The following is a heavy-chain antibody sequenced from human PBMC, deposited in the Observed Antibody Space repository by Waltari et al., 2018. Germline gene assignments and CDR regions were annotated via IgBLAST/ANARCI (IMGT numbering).Heavy chain of an antibody. CDR2: MQYRGST. D-gene: IGHD4-17*01. V-gene: IGHV4-39*01. CDR3: GRIAFGDDGGYFQY. CDR1: GGSITTNYN. Sequence: QLQLQESGPGLVRPSETLSLTCAVSGGSITTNYNWAWLRQPPGKGLEWMGNMQYRGSTFYNPSLMSRVTISLDTSNNQFSLTLTSVDAADTAVYFCGRIAFGDDGGYFQYWGQGTLVTVSS. J-gene: IGHJ1*01.